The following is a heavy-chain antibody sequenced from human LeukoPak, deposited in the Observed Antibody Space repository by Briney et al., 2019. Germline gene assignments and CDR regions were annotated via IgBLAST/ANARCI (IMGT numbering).Heavy chain of an antibody. Sequence: GGSLRLSCAASGFTFSSYGMHWVRQAPGKGLEWVAVIRYDGSNKYYADSVKGRFTTSRDNSKNTLYLQMNSLRAEDTAVYYCARDDRPRVQPVVPAAPYGMDVWGQGTTVTVSS. V-gene: IGHV3-33*01. CDR1: GFTFSSYG. J-gene: IGHJ6*02. CDR3: ARDDRPRVQPVVPAAPYGMDV. D-gene: IGHD2-2*01. CDR2: IRYDGSNK.